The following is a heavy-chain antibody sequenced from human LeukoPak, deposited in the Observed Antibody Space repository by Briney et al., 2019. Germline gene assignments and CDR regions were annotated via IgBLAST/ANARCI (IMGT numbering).Heavy chain of an antibody. CDR1: GFDFSSNW. J-gene: IGHJ4*02. CDR3: AKEGNTMIVVVINYFDY. V-gene: IGHV3-74*01. CDR2: IKGDGIST. Sequence: GGSLRLSCAVSGFDFSSNWMHWVRHAPGQGLVWVSRIKGDGISTNYADSVKGRFTISRDNSKNTLYLQMNSLRAEDTAVYYCAKEGNTMIVVVINYFDYWGQGTLVTVSS. D-gene: IGHD3-22*01.